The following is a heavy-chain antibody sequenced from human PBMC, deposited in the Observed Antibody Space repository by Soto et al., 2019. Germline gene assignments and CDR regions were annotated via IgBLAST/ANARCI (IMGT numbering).Heavy chain of an antibody. V-gene: IGHV1-2*04. CDR2: INPNSGGT. Sequence: ASVKVSCKASGYTFTSYYMHWVRQAPGQGLEWMGWINPNSGGTNYAQKFQGWVTMTRDTSISTAYMELSRLRSDDTAVYYCARAALYYTAMVQYYFDYWGQGTLVTVSS. D-gene: IGHD5-18*01. CDR3: ARAALYYTAMVQYYFDY. CDR1: GYTFTSYY. J-gene: IGHJ4*02.